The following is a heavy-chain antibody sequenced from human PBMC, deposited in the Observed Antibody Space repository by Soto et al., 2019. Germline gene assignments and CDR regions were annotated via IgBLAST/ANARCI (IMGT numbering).Heavy chain of an antibody. CDR3: ASPTVAGTGIFDY. CDR2: IIPIFGTA. V-gene: IGHV1-69*13. CDR1: GGTFSSYA. J-gene: IGHJ4*02. D-gene: IGHD6-19*01. Sequence: SVKGSCKASGGTFSSYASSWVRHAPGQGLEWMGGIIPIFGTANYAQKFQGRVTITADESTSTAYMELSSLRSEDTAVYYCASPTVAGTGIFDYWGQGTLVTVSS.